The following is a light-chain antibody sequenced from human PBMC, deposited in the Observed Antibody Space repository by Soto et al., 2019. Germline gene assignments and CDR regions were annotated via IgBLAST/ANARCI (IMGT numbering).Light chain of an antibody. Sequence: QSVLTLLPSASGIPGQTIALSCSGGSSNIGSHTVNWIQQLPGTAPRLLIDSNTQRPSGVPDRFSGYKSGTSASLAIIGLQSEYEGDYYCAPWDDSLNGVVFGGGTKLTVL. CDR1: SSNIGSHT. J-gene: IGLJ2*01. V-gene: IGLV1-44*01. CDR2: SNT. CDR3: APWDDSLNGVV.